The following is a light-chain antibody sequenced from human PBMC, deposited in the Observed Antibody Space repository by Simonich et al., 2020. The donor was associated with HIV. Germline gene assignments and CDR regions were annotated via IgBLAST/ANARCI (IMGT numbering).Light chain of an antibody. CDR3: NSYTSSSPWV. CDR1: SSEVGGYKY. Sequence: QSALTQPASVSGSPGQSITISCTGTSSEVGGYKYVSWYQQHPGKAPKLMIYDVNKRPSGVSNRFAGSKSGNTASLTISGLQAEDEADYYCNSYTSSSPWVFGGGTKLTVL. CDR2: DVN. V-gene: IGLV2-14*01. J-gene: IGLJ3*02.